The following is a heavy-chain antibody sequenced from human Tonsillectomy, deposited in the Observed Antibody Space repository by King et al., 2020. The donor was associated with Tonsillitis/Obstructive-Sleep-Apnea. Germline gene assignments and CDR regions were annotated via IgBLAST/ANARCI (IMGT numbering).Heavy chain of an antibody. CDR3: ARMGLGTFDY. CDR1: GFTLSNAW. V-gene: IGHV3-15*01. D-gene: IGHD2-8*01. Sequence: VQLVESGGGLVQPGGSLRLSCEASGFTLSNAWMTWVRQAPGKGVEWGGRIKRKTDGGTADYAAPVKGRFTISRDDSKNTLHLQMNSLKTEDTAVYYCARMGLGTFDYWGQGTLVTVSS. CDR2: IKRKTDGGTA. J-gene: IGHJ4*02.